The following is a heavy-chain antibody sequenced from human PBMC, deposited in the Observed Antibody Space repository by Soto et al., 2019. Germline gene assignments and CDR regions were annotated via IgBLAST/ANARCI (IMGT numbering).Heavy chain of an antibody. Sequence: GGSLRLSCAASRFTFSDYGLSWVRQAPGKGLEWVSSISGSRGSTTYYAGSVKGRFTISRDNSKNTLYLQMNSLRVEDTAVYYCAQDRGCSGSTCYQAYWGPGTLVTVSS. D-gene: IGHD2-2*01. CDR3: AQDRGCSGSTCYQAY. J-gene: IGHJ4*02. CDR1: RFTFSDYG. CDR2: ISGSRGSTT. V-gene: IGHV3-23*01.